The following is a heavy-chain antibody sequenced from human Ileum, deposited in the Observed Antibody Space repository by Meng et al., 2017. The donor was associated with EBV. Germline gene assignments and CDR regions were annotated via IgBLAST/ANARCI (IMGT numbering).Heavy chain of an antibody. D-gene: IGHD3-10*01. CDR1: GNSSSALG. CDR3: ARTYYVSYWFDY. Sequence: VHVVQAGGEVKKRVASVKASCKASGNSSSALGISGVRQGPGQVPEWMGWINTYNGETKYAQKFQGRVTMTRETSTNTAYMETASLRSDDTAVYYCARTYYVSYWFDYWGQGTLVTVSS. CDR2: INTYNGET. J-gene: IGHJ4*02. V-gene: IGHV1-18*01.